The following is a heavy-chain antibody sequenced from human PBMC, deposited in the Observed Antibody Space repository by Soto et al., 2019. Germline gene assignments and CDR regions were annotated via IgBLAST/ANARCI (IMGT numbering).Heavy chain of an antibody. CDR1: GYTFTSYA. Sequence: ASVKVSCKASGYTFTSYAMHWVRQAPGQRLEWMGWINAGNGNTNYAQKLQGRVTMTTDTSTSTAYMELRSLRSDDTAVYYCARDSARLGRMDVWGQGTTVTVSS. V-gene: IGHV1-3*01. CDR2: INAGNGNT. CDR3: ARDSARLGRMDV. D-gene: IGHD6-25*01. J-gene: IGHJ6*02.